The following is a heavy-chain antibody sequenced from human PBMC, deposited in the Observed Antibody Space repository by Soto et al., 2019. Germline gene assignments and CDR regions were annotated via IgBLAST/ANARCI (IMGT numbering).Heavy chain of an antibody. CDR1: GYIFGNYA. V-gene: IGHV3-23*05. D-gene: IGHD3-3*01. Sequence: PGGSLRLSCSGSGYIFGNYAILWVRQAPGEGLEWVSTIDYADSMKGRFTVSRDNSRRTLYLQMSSLRVEDTAVYYCTKRRNVARFLEWSSGMELWGQGTTVTVSS. J-gene: IGHJ6*02. CDR3: TKRRNVARFLEWSSGMEL. CDR2: ID.